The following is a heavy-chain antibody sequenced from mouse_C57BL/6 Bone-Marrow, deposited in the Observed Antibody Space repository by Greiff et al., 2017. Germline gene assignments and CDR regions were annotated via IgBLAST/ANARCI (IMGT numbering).Heavy chain of an antibody. CDR3: AREGLYYGSLMDD. V-gene: IGHV5-4*01. Sequence: EVQLQESGGGLVKPGGSLKLSCAASGFTFSSYAMSWVRQTPEKRLEWVATISDGGSYTYYPDNVKGRFTISRDNAKNNLYLQMSHLKSEDTAMYYCAREGLYYGSLMDDWGQGTSVTVSS. CDR2: ISDGGSYT. J-gene: IGHJ4*01. CDR1: GFTFSSYA. D-gene: IGHD1-1*01.